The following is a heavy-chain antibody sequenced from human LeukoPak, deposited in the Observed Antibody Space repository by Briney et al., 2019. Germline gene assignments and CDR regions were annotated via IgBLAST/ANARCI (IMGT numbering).Heavy chain of an antibody. Sequence: ASVKVSCKASGYTFTGYYMHWVQQAPGQGLEWMGWINPNSGVTNYAQKFQGRVAMTRDTSISTAYMELSRLRSDDTAVYYCARVLDSGYPVWDCWGQGTLVTVSS. V-gene: IGHV1-2*02. J-gene: IGHJ4*02. CDR1: GYTFTGYY. CDR2: INPNSGVT. D-gene: IGHD5-12*01. CDR3: ARVLDSGYPVWDC.